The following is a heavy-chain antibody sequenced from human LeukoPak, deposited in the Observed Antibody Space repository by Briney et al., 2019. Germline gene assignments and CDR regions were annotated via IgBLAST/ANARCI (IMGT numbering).Heavy chain of an antibody. CDR1: GYTFTSYG. Sequence: ASVTVSCKASGYTFTSYGISWVRQAPGQGLEWMGWISAYNGNTNYAQKLQGRVTMTTDTSTSTAYMELSSLRSEDTAVYYCARTGQITAHFSFDYWGQGTLVTVSS. V-gene: IGHV1-18*01. CDR3: ARTGQITAHFSFDY. CDR2: ISAYNGNT. D-gene: IGHD6-6*01. J-gene: IGHJ4*02.